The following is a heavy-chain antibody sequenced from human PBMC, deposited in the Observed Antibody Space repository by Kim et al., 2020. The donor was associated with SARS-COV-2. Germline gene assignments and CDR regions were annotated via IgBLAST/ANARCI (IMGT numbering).Heavy chain of an antibody. D-gene: IGHD3-9*01. V-gene: IGHV3-23*01. CDR3: ANHQNYYILTVLPHYGMDV. J-gene: IGHJ6*02. CDR1: GFTFSSYA. Sequence: GGSLRLSCAASGFTFSSYAMSWVRQAPGKGLEWVSAISGSGGSTYYADSVKGRFTISRDNSKNTLYLQMNSLRAEDTAVYYCANHQNYYILTVLPHYGMDVWGQGTTVTVSS. CDR2: ISGSGGST.